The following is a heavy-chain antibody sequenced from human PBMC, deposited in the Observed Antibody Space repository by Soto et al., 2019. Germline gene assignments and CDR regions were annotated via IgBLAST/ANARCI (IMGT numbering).Heavy chain of an antibody. Sequence: ASVKVSCKASGYTFTSYAMHWVRQAPGQRLEWMGWINAGNGNTKYSQKFQGRVTITRDTSASTAYMELSSLRSEDTAVYYCARDLRVAAAGTNYYYYYGMDAWGQGTTVTVSS. V-gene: IGHV1-3*01. CDR3: ARDLRVAAAGTNYYYYYGMDA. CDR2: INAGNGNT. CDR1: GYTFTSYA. D-gene: IGHD6-13*01. J-gene: IGHJ6*02.